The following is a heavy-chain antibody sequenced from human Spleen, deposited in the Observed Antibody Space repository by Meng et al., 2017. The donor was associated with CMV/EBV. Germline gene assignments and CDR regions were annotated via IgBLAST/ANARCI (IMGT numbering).Heavy chain of an antibody. Sequence: GESLKISCAASGFTFDDYGMSWVRQAPGKGLEWVSGINWNGGSTGYADSVKGRFTISRDNAKNTLYLQMNSLRAEDTAVYYCAKDRLVRRELLDHYFQHWGQGTLVTVSS. CDR3: AKDRLVRRELLDHYFQH. J-gene: IGHJ1*01. CDR1: GFTFDDYG. V-gene: IGHV3-20*04. D-gene: IGHD1-26*01. CDR2: INWNGGST.